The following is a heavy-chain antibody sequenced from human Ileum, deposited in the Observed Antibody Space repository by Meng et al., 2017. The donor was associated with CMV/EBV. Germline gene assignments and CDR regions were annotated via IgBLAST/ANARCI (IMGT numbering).Heavy chain of an antibody. D-gene: IGHD3-22*01. V-gene: IGHV3-9*01. CDR3: AKSTRGYYDSTGFFGD. Sequence: SLKISCAASGFIFGDFAMHWVRQVPGEGLEWVSGICWNRNIIDYAESVKGRFIISRDNGKNSLSLQMNSLGPEDTAFYYCAKSTRGYYDSTGFFGDWGQGTLVTVSS. CDR1: GFIFGDFA. J-gene: IGHJ4*02. CDR2: ICWNRNII.